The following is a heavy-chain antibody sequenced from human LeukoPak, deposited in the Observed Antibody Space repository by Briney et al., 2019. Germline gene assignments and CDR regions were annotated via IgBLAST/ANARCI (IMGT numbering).Heavy chain of an antibody. CDR1: GFTFSDYY. CDR2: ISSSSSYT. D-gene: IGHD4-11*01. V-gene: IGHV3-11*06. J-gene: IGHJ4*02. Sequence: GGSLSVSCAASGFTFSDYYMSWIGQAPGKGLEWVSYISSSSSYTNYADSVKGRFTISRDNAKNSLYLQMNSLRAEDTAVYYCASGRYSNYFDYLREPTLVTVSS. CDR3: ASGRYSNYFDY.